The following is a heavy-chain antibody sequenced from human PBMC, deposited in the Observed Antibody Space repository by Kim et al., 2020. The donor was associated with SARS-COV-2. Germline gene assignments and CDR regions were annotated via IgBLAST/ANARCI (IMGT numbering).Heavy chain of an antibody. J-gene: IGHJ4*02. CDR2: IWYDGSNK. CDR3: SSCSGGSCYSGSFDY. D-gene: IGHD2-15*01. Sequence: GSLRLSCAASGFTFSSYGMHWVRQAPGKGLEWVAVIWYDGSNKYYADSVKGRFTISRDNSKNTLYLQMNSLRAEDTAVYYCSSCSGGSCYSGSFDYWGQGTLVTVSS. CDR1: GFTFSSYG. V-gene: IGHV3-33*01.